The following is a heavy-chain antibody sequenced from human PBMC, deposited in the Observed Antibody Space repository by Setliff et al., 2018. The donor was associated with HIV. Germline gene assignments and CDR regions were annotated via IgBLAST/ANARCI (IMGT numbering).Heavy chain of an antibody. CDR3: VRHVWSDDFLVPGWFDS. CDR2: VYYSGIT. V-gene: IGHV4-59*05. J-gene: IGHJ5*01. CDR1: GGSASSDT. D-gene: IGHD3-3*01. Sequence: PSETLSLTCSVSGGSASSDTWSWIRQPAGQGLEWIGSVYYSGITYYSSSLKSRVAVSVDTSRIQFSLKLTSVTAADTAVYKCVRHVWSDDFLVPGWFDSWSQGTLVTVSS.